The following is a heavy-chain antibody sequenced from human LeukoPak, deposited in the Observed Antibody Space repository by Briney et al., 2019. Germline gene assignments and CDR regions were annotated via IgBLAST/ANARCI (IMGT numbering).Heavy chain of an antibody. CDR2: ISGSGGST. V-gene: IGHV3-23*01. D-gene: IGHD5-18*01. J-gene: IGHJ5*02. Sequence: PGGSLRLSCATSGFTFSSYAMSWVRQAPGKGLEWVSAISGSGGSTYYADSVKGRFTISRDNAKNTLYLQMNSLRAEDTAVYYCARDTAMVFGWFDPWGQGTLVTVSS. CDR3: ARDTAMVFGWFDP. CDR1: GFTFSSYA.